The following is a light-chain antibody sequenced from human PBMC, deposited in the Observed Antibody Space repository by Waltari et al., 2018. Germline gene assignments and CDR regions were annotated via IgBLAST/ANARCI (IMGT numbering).Light chain of an antibody. CDR1: QSVSSNY. CDR3: QQYASSPLT. Sequence: EIVLTQSPGSLSLSPGERATLSCRASQSVSSNYLAWYQQKPGQAPRLLIYGASTGATGIPDRFSGSGSGTDFTLTITRLEPEECAVYYCQQYASSPLTFGGGTKVEIK. V-gene: IGKV3-20*01. J-gene: IGKJ4*01. CDR2: GAS.